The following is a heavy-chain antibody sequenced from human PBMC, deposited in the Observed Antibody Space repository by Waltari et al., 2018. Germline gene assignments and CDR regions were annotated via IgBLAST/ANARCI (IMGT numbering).Heavy chain of an antibody. D-gene: IGHD1-26*01. CDR2: ITPSVHVAA. CDR3: ARDSGTYGPDY. CDR1: GYSFTRYY. Sequence: QAQLVQSGAEVRKPGASVKVSCKTSGYSFTRYYMDWVRKAPGQGHERMGQITPSVHVAADAQKFKGRFSRNKDTATSTLYMELTSLRSEDTAVYYCARDSGTYGPDYWGQGSLVTVSS. J-gene: IGHJ4*02. V-gene: IGHV1-46*01.